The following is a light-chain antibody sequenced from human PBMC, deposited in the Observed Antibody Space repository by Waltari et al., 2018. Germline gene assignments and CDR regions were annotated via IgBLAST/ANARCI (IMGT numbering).Light chain of an antibody. CDR3: QQYDDLPRT. J-gene: IGKJ1*01. CDR2: EAS. CDR1: QDISSW. Sequence: QLTPSPSSLSASVGGQVPITCHASQDISSWLAWYQQKPGKAPKPLIYEASSLLSGVPSRFSGSGSGTDYTLTITSLQPEDFATYYCQQYDDLPRTFGQGTKVELK. V-gene: IGKV1D-16*01.